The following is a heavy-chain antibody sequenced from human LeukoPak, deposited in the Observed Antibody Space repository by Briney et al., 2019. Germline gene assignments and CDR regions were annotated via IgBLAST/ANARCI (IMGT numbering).Heavy chain of an antibody. J-gene: IGHJ6*02. CDR3: ARPTFGGVISYYGMDV. CDR1: GGTFSSYA. V-gene: IGHV1-69*04. D-gene: IGHD3-16*01. CDR2: IIPILGIA. Sequence: SVKVSCKASGGTFSSYAISWVRQAPGQGLERMGRIIPILGIANYAQKFQGRVTITADKSTSTAYMELSSLRSEDTAVYYCARPTFGGVISYYGMDVWGQGTTVTVSS.